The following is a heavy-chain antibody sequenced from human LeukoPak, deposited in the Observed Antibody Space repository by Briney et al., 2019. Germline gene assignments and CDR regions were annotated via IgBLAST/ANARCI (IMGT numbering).Heavy chain of an antibody. CDR3: ARGGDYAKNYYYYGMDV. CDR2: INPNSGGT. Sequence: ASVKVSCKASGYTFTSYGISWVRQAPGQGLEWMGRINPNSGGTNYAQKFQGRVTMTRDTSISTAYMELSRLRSDDTAVYYCARGGDYAKNYYYYGMDVWAKGPRSPSP. CDR1: GYTFTSYG. J-gene: IGHJ6*02. V-gene: IGHV1-2*06. D-gene: IGHD4-17*01.